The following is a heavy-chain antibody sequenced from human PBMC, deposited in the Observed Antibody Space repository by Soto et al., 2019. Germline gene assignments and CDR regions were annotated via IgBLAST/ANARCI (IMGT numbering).Heavy chain of an antibody. CDR2: IHYSGSA. D-gene: IGHD6-13*01. V-gene: IGHV4-31*03. CDR1: GGSIATGDHY. CDR3: ARLGYSSSWPYHGAFDM. Sequence: SETLSLTCTVSGGSIATGDHYWSWVRQHPGKGLEWIGYIHYSGSAYYKPSLKSRATISVDTSQNQLSLTLGSVTDADSAVYYCARLGYSSSWPYHGAFDMWGQGTLVTVSS. J-gene: IGHJ3*02.